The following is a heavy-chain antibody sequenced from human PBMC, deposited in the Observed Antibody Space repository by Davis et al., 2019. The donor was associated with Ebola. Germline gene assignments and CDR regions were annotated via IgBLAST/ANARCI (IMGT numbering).Heavy chain of an antibody. CDR2: ISYDGSNK. CDR3: AKIPYSGYHLVYYYYGMDV. D-gene: IGHD5-12*01. J-gene: IGHJ6*02. V-gene: IGHV3-30-3*02. Sequence: GGSLRLSCAASGFTFSSYAMHWVRQAPGKGLEWVAVISYDGSNKYYADSVKGRFTISRDNSKNTLYLQMNSLRAEDTAVYYCAKIPYSGYHLVYYYYGMDVWGQGTTVTVSS. CDR1: GFTFSSYA.